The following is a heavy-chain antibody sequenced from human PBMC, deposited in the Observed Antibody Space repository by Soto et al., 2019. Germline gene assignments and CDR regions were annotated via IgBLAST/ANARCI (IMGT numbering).Heavy chain of an antibody. CDR2: TYYRSKWYN. D-gene: IGHD6-19*01. Sequence: PSPTLSLTCAISGDSVSSDSAAWNWIRQSPSRGLEWLGRTYYRSKWYNDYAVSVNGRITINPDTSKNHFSLQLNSVTPEDTAVYYCVRSRVFIAVAGMATYYYYYGMDVWGQGTTVTVSS. CDR3: VRSRVFIAVAGMATYYYYYGMDV. V-gene: IGHV6-1*01. J-gene: IGHJ6*02. CDR1: GDSVSSDSAA.